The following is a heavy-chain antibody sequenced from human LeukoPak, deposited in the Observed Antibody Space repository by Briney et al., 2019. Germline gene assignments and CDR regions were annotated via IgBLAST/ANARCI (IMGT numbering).Heavy chain of an antibody. CDR2: INHSGST. V-gene: IGHV4-34*01. CDR1: GGSFSGYY. J-gene: IGHJ6*02. D-gene: IGHD2-2*01. Sequence: SETLSLTCAVYGGSFSGYYWSWIRQPPGKGLEWIGEINHSGSTNYNPSLKSRVTLSVDTSKNQFSLKLSSVTAADTAVYYCASAKARRQYQLPYYYYYGMDVWGQGTTVTVSS. CDR3: ASAKARRQYQLPYYYYYGMDV.